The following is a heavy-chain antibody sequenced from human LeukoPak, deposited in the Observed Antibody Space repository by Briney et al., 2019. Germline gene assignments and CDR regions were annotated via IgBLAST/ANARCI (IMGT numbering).Heavy chain of an antibody. V-gene: IGHV3-11*04. J-gene: IGHJ4*02. CDR3: ARVRGGSYYDILTGYYPDY. D-gene: IGHD3-9*01. CDR1: GFTFSDYF. CDR2: ISSSGSTI. Sequence: PGGSLRLSCAASGFTFSDYFMSWIRQAPGKGLEWVSYISSSGSTIYYADSVKGRFTISRDNAKNSLYLQMNSLRAEDTAVYYCARVRGGSYYDILTGYYPDYWGQGTLVTVSS.